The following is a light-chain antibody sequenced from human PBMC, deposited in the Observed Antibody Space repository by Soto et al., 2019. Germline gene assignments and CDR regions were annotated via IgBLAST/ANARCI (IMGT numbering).Light chain of an antibody. CDR2: GTS. J-gene: IGKJ2*01. CDR3: QQYNNWPLA. CDR1: QSIGSN. Sequence: EIVMTQSPATLSVSPGERATLSCRASQSIGSNLAWYQQKPGQAPRLLIYGTSTRATGIPASFSGSGSGTEFTLTISSLQSEDFAVYCCQQYNNWPLAFGQGTKLEIK. V-gene: IGKV3-15*01.